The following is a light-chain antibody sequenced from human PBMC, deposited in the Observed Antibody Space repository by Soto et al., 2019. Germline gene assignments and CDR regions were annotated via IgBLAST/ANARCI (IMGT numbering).Light chain of an antibody. CDR3: QQYYGSPPRT. CDR1: QSVLYSSNNKNY. J-gene: IGKJ1*01. V-gene: IGKV4-1*01. Sequence: DIVMTQSPDSLAVSLGERATINCKSSQSVLYSSNNKNYLAWYQQKPGQPPKLLISWASTREFGVPDRFSGSGSWTDLTLTISSLQAEDVAVYYCQQYYGSPPRTFGQGTKVEIK. CDR2: WAS.